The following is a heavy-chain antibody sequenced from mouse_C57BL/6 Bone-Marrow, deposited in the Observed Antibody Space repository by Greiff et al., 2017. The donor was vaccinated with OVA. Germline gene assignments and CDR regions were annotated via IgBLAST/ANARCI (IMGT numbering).Heavy chain of an antibody. D-gene: IGHD2-5*01. CDR1: GYTFTSYG. CDR3: ARQGIVTTYYAMDD. V-gene: IGHV1-81*01. Sequence: QVQLQQSGAELARPGASVKLSCKASGYTFTSYGLSWVKQRTGQGLEWIGEIYPRSGNTYYNEQFKSKATLTDDTSSSTAYMELRSLTSEDSAVYFCARQGIVTTYYAMDDWGQGTSVTVSS. CDR2: IYPRSGNT. J-gene: IGHJ4*01.